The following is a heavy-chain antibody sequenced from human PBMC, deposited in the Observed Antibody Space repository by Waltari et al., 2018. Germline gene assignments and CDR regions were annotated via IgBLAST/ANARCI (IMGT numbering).Heavy chain of an antibody. J-gene: IGHJ4*02. CDR3: ARVNYYDSSGYWGYYFDY. Sequence: QVQLVQSGAEVKKPGASVKVSCKASGYTFTSYGISWVRQAPGQGLEWMGWIRAYNGNTNDAQKLQGRVTMTTDTSTSTAYMELRSLRSDDTAVYYCARVNYYDSSGYWGYYFDYWGQGTLVTVSS. CDR1: GYTFTSYG. V-gene: IGHV1-18*01. CDR2: IRAYNGNT. D-gene: IGHD3-22*01.